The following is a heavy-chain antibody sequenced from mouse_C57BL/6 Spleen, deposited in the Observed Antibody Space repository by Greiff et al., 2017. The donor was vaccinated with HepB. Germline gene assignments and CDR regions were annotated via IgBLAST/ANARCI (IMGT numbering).Heavy chain of an antibody. CDR1: GYTFTSYW. Sequence: QVQLQQSGAELVMPGASVKLSCKASGYTFTSYWMHWVKQRPGQGLEWIGEIDPSDSYTNYNQKFKGKSTLTVDKSSSTAYMQLSSLTSEDSAVCYCARGGIYYGPPFAYWGQGTLVTVSA. CDR2: IDPSDSYT. D-gene: IGHD1-1*01. CDR3: ARGGIYYGPPFAY. V-gene: IGHV1-69*01. J-gene: IGHJ3*01.